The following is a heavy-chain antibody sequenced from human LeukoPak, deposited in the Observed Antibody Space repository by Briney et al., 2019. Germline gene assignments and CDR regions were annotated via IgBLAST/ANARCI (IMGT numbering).Heavy chain of an antibody. CDR1: GGSISSGC. J-gene: IGHJ4*02. D-gene: IGHD1-20*01. CDR2: IYYSGRT. Sequence: PSETLSLSWTGPGGSISSGCWSWGGQPPGKGLEWIGYIYYSGRTNYNPSLKSRVTISVDTSKNQFSLKLNSVTAADTAVYYCARLLRFNWNPYYFDYWGQGTLVTVSS. V-gene: IGHV4-59*08. CDR3: ARLLRFNWNPYYFDY.